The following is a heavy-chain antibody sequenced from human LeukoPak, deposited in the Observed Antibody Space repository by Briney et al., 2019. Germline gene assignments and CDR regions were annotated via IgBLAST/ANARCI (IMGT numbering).Heavy chain of an antibody. V-gene: IGHV3-11*01. CDR3: ARAQVDSSWYYRY. CDR1: GFTFSDYY. D-gene: IGHD6-13*01. CDR2: ISRSGSPI. Sequence: PGGSLGLSCIVSGFTFSDYYMGWFRQAPGKGLEWVSYISRSGSPIFYADSVKGRFTISRDNAKNSLYLQMNSLRAEDTAVYFCARAQVDSSWYYRYWGQGTLVTVSP. J-gene: IGHJ4*02.